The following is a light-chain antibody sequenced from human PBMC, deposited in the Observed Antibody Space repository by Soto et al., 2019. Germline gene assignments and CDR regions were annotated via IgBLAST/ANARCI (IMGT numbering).Light chain of an antibody. J-gene: IGKJ5*01. CDR2: DAS. V-gene: IGKV1-33*01. CDR3: QQYDNLHPT. CDR1: QDISNY. Sequence: DIQMTQSPSSLSASVGDRVTITCQASQDISNYLNWYQQKPGKAPKLLIYDASNLKTGVPSRFSGSGSGTDFTFTISSLQPEDIATYYCQQYDNLHPTFGQGTRLEIE.